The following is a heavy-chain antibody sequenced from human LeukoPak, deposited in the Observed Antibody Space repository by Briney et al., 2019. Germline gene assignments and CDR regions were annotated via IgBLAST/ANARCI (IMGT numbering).Heavy chain of an antibody. V-gene: IGHV3-23*01. Sequence: GGSLRLSCAASGFSFSSYAMVWVRQAPGKGLEWVSTIGSSDATYYPDSVKGRFTISRDNSRNTLYLQMNSLRAEDTAVYYCASRGKYYFDYWGQGTLVTVSS. J-gene: IGHJ4*02. CDR2: IGSSDAT. CDR3: ASRGKYYFDY. D-gene: IGHD4-23*01. CDR1: GFSFSSYA.